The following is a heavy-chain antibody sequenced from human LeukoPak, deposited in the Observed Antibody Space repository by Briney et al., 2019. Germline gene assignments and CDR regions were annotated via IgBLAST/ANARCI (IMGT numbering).Heavy chain of an antibody. Sequence: GGSLRLSCADSGSTFVRSSLVWVRQAPGDGLEWISGISVSGGSTYYADSVKGRFTISRDNSKNTLYLQMNSLRAEDTAVYYCARDVAMALGAFDIWGQGTMVTVSS. CDR1: GSTFVRSS. CDR2: ISVSGGST. D-gene: IGHD5-18*01. CDR3: ARDVAMALGAFDI. J-gene: IGHJ3*02. V-gene: IGHV3-23*01.